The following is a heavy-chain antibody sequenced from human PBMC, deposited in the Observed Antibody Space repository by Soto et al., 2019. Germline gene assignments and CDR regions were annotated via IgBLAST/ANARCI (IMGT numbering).Heavy chain of an antibody. CDR2: ISGSGGST. CDR3: AKDMIPDYDYIWGSYRSGNWFDP. Sequence: EVQLLESGGGLVQPGGSLRLSCAASGFTFSSYAMSWVRQAPGKGLEWVSAISGSGGSTYYADSVKGRFTISRDNSKNTLYLQMICLRAEDTAVYYCAKDMIPDYDYIWGSYRSGNWFDPWGQGTLVTVSS. V-gene: IGHV3-23*01. CDR1: GFTFSSYA. D-gene: IGHD3-16*02. J-gene: IGHJ5*02.